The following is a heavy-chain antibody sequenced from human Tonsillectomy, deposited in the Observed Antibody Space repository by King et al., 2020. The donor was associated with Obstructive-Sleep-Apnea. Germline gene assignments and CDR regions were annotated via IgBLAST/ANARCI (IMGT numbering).Heavy chain of an antibody. Sequence: VQLVESGGGVVQPGRSLRLSCAASGFTFSDYAMHWVRQAPGKGLQWVAVIWYDGNKKYYDDSVNGRFTISRDNSKNTLFMQMNSLRADDTAVYFCAKAPGAATDLGPYYYYPGMEVWGQGTTVTVSS. V-gene: IGHV3-33*06. D-gene: IGHD6-25*01. J-gene: IGHJ6*02. CDR1: GFTFSDYA. CDR3: AKAPGAATDLGPYYYYPGMEV. CDR2: IWYDGNKK.